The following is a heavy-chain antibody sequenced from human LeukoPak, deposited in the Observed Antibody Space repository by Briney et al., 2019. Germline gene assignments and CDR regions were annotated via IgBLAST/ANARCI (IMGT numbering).Heavy chain of an antibody. CDR1: GYTFSSYD. D-gene: IGHD3-22*01. J-gene: IGHJ4*02. CDR3: ARVYSRRSSGYYYADY. CDR2: MNPNSGNT. Sequence: ASVKVSCEASGYTFSSYDINWVRQATGQGLEWMGWMNPNSGNTGYAQKFQGRVTMTRNTSINTAYMELSSLRSEDTAVYYCARVYSRRSSGYYYADYWGQGALVTVSS. V-gene: IGHV1-8*01.